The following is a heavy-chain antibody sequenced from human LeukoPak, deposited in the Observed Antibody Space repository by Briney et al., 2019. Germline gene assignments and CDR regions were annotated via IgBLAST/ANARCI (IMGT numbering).Heavy chain of an antibody. D-gene: IGHD6-19*01. V-gene: IGHV1-2*04. J-gene: IGHJ4*02. CDR1: GYTFTSYA. Sequence: ASVKVSCKASGYTFTSYAMHWVRQAPGQGLEWMGWINPNSGGTNYAQKFQGWVTMTRDTSISTAYMELSRLRSDDTAVYYCARAGSSGQPYYFDYWGQGTLVTVSS. CDR2: INPNSGGT. CDR3: ARAGSSGQPYYFDY.